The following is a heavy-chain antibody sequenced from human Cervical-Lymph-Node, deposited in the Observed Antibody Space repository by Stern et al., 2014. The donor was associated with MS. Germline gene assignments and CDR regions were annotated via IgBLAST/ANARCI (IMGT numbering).Heavy chain of an antibody. CDR1: GFTFSSYG. CDR3: ARDYEDTSMLFDH. J-gene: IGHJ4*02. Sequence: VQLEESGGAVVQPGRSLRLSCAASGFTFSSYGMHWVRQAPGKGLEWVTVSSYDGNHKYYSASVKGRFTISRDNYKNTLHLQMNSVTPDDTAIYYCARDYEDTSMLFDHWCQVTLVTVSS. D-gene: IGHD2-8*01. CDR2: SSYDGNHK. V-gene: IGHV3-30*03.